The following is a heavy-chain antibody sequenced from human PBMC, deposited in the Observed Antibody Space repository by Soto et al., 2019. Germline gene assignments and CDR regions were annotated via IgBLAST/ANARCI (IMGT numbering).Heavy chain of an antibody. Sequence: ASVKVSCKASGYTFTSYAMNWVRQAPGQRLEWMGWINAGNGNTKYSQKFQGRVTITRDTSTDTAYMELSSLRSEDTAVFYCATVSIRYDGPFDPWGQGTLVTVSS. D-gene: IGHD3-16*01. V-gene: IGHV1-3*01. CDR3: ATVSIRYDGPFDP. CDR1: GYTFTSYA. CDR2: INAGNGNT. J-gene: IGHJ5*02.